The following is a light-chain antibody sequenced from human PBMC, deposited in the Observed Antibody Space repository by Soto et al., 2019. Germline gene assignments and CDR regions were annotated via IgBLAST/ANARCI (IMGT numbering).Light chain of an antibody. CDR2: DVS. V-gene: IGLV2-14*01. Sequence: QSALTQPASVSGSPGQSITISCTGTSSDVGGYNYVSWYQQHPGKAPKLMIYDVSNRPSWISNRFSGSKSGDTASLTISGLQAEDEADYYCSSYTTSTTPVFGGGTKLTVL. CDR1: SSDVGGYNY. CDR3: SSYTTSTTPV. J-gene: IGLJ2*01.